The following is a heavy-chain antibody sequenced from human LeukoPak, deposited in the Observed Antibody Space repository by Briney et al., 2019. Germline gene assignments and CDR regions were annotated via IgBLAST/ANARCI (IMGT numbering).Heavy chain of an antibody. V-gene: IGHV4-34*01. J-gene: IGHJ4*02. Sequence: SETLSLTCAVYGGSFSGYYWSWIRQPPGKGLEWIGEINHSGSTNYNPSLKSRVTISVDTSKNQFSLKLSSVTAADTAVYYCASLGRGYWGQGTLATVSS. CDR2: INHSGST. CDR1: GGSFSGYY. D-gene: IGHD3-16*01. CDR3: ASLGRGY.